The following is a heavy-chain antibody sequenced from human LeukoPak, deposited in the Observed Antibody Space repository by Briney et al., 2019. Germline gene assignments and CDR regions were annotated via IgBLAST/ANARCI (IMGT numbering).Heavy chain of an antibody. CDR1: GFTFRSYV. Sequence: PGDSLRLSCAVSGFTFRSYVMHGLRQAPGKGLEGVAVILYDGSNKYYADSVKGRFTISRDNSKNTLYLQMNSLRAEDTAVYYCAKDREMATMGGDDYWGQGTQVTVSS. D-gene: IGHD5-24*01. V-gene: IGHV3-30*18. CDR3: AKDREMATMGGDDY. CDR2: ILYDGSNK. J-gene: IGHJ4*02.